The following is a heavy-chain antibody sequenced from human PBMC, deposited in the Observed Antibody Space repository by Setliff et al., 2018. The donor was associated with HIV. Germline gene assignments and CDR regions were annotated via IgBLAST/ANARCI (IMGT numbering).Heavy chain of an antibody. D-gene: IGHD6-19*01. CDR3: AREGATTAGFDI. V-gene: IGHV3-33*01. Sequence: GGSLRLSCAASGFTFSSYGMHWVRQAPGKGLEWVALIWYDRITTSYADSVQGRFTISRDNAKNTVYLQMNSLRVDDTAIYYCAREGATTAGFDIWGHGTMVTVSS. J-gene: IGHJ3*02. CDR2: IWYDRITT. CDR1: GFTFSSYG.